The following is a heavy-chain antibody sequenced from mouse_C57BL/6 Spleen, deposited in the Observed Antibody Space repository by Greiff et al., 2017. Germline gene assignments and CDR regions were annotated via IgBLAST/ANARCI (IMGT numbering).Heavy chain of an antibody. J-gene: IGHJ4*01. CDR1: GFTFSDYG. V-gene: IGHV5-17*01. CDR2: ISSGSSTI. CDR3: ARQGDGYYGGVYYAMDY. Sequence: EVQLQQSGGGLVKPGGSLKLSCAASGFTFSDYGMHWVRQAPEKGLEWVAYISSGSSTIYYADTVKGRFTISRDNAKNTLFLQMTSLRSEDTAMYYCARQGDGYYGGVYYAMDYWGQGTSVTVSS. D-gene: IGHD2-3*01.